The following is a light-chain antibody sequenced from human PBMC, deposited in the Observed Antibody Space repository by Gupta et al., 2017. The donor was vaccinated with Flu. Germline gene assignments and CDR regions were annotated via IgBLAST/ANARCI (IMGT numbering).Light chain of an antibody. V-gene: IGKV1-39*01. CDR2: AAS. CDR3: QQTDRTPPT. J-gene: IGKJ1*01. Sequence: DIQMTQSPSSLSASVGDRVTITCWASQSIDRFLNWYQQKPGKAPKLLIYAASRLESGVPSRFSGTGSGTDFTLTISRLQPEDFATYYCQQTDRTPPTFGQGTKVEIK. CDR1: QSIDRF.